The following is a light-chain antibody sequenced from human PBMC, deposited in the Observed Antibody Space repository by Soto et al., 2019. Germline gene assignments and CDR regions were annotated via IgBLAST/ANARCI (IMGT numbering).Light chain of an antibody. Sequence: QSALTQPASVSGSPGQSITISCTGTSSDVGGYNYVSWYQQHPGKAPKLMIYEVSNRPSGVSNRFSGSKSGNTASLTISGLQAEDEADYYCNSYATGDNFPFGGGTKLTVL. CDR3: NSYATGDNFP. CDR1: SSDVGGYNY. V-gene: IGLV2-14*01. J-gene: IGLJ2*01. CDR2: EVS.